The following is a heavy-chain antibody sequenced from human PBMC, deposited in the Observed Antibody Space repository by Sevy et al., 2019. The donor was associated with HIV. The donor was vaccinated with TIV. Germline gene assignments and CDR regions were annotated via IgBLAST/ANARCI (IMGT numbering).Heavy chain of an antibody. CDR1: GFTFSNYD. CDR2: ISHDERYK. Sequence: GGSLRLSCAASGFTFSNYDMHWVRQAPGKGLDWVAVISHDERYKNYAESVKVRFTISRDNFKNTLFLQMDSRRPEDTAVYFCARLVSCGGDCYYLDSWGQGALVTVSS. D-gene: IGHD2-21*02. V-gene: IGHV3-30*04. CDR3: ARLVSCGGDCYYLDS. J-gene: IGHJ4*02.